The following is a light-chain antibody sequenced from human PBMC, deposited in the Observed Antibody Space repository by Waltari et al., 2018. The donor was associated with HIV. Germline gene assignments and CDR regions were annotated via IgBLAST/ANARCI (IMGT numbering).Light chain of an antibody. J-gene: IGLJ2*01. Sequence: QSVLTQPPSVSGAPGQRVTISCTGNTSNIGAGYDVHRYQQLPGTAPKLLIYGDANRPSGVPGRFSGSTSCTSASLAITGLRAGDECDYYCQSYDRSLSGVIFGGGTKLTVL. CDR1: TSNIGAGYD. V-gene: IGLV1-40*01. CDR2: GDA. CDR3: QSYDRSLSGVI.